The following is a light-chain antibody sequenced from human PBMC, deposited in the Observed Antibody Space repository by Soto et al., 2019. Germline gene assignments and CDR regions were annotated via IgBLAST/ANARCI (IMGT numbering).Light chain of an antibody. CDR3: QQGAWT. V-gene: IGKV3-20*01. Sequence: EIVLTQSPGTLSFSPGERATLSCRASQSVSSSSLAWYQQYPGQAPRLLIYGASNRATGIPDRFSGSGSGTDFTLSSSIREPEDFAVYYCQQGAWTFGQGTKVEIK. J-gene: IGKJ1*01. CDR2: GAS. CDR1: QSVSSSS.